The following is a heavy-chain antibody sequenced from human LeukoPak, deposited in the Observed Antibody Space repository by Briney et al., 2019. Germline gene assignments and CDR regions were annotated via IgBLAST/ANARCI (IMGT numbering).Heavy chain of an antibody. CDR3: AKEEGLLRFFDYYGMDV. J-gene: IGHJ6*02. Sequence: GGSLRLFCAASGFTFSSYGMHWVPQAPGKGRERVAVISYDGSNKYYADYVKGRFTISRDNSKNTLYLQMNSLRAEDTAVYYCAKEEGLLRFFDYYGMDVWGQGTTVTVSS. D-gene: IGHD3-3*01. CDR2: ISYDGSNK. V-gene: IGHV3-30*18. CDR1: GFTFSSYG.